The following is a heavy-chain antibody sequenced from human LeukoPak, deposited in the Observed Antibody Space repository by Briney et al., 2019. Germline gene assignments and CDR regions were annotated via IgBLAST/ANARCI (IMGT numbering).Heavy chain of an antibody. Sequence: GGSLRLSCAASGFTFSSYGMHWVRQAPGKGLEWVAFIRYDGSNKYYADSVKGRFTISRDNSKNTLYLQMNSLSTEDTALYYCAKGLERESRLDSWGQGTLVTVSS. J-gene: IGHJ4*02. D-gene: IGHD1-1*01. CDR1: GFTFSSYG. CDR2: IRYDGSNK. V-gene: IGHV3-30*02. CDR3: AKGLERESRLDS.